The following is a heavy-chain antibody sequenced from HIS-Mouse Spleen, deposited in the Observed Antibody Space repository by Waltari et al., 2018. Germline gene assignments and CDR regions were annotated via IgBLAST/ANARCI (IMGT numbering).Heavy chain of an antibody. Sequence: QVQLVQSGAEVKKPGASVKVSCKVSGYTLTELSMHWVRQAPGKGLEWMGGLDPEDGETIYAQKFPGRVTMTEDTSTDTAYMELSSLRSEDTAVYYCATVPQGGYSSSWFDYWGQGTLVTVSS. CDR3: ATVPQGGYSSSWFDY. D-gene: IGHD6-13*01. V-gene: IGHV1-24*01. J-gene: IGHJ4*02. CDR2: LDPEDGET. CDR1: GYTLTELS.